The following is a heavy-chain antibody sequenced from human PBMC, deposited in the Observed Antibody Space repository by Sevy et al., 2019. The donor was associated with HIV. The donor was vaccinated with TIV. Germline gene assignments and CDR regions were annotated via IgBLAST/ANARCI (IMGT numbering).Heavy chain of an antibody. CDR3: GKESRDSSGYYRGGIDN. CDR2: ISYDGNNK. CDR1: GVTFSNYG. V-gene: IGHV3-30*18. Sequence: GGSLRLSCAASGVTFSNYGVHWVRQAPGKGLEWVAFISYDGNNKYYIDSVKGRFTISRNNSNNTVSLQMNSLRAADTGVYFCGKESRDSSGYYRGGIDNWGQGTLVTVSS. D-gene: IGHD3-22*01. J-gene: IGHJ4*02.